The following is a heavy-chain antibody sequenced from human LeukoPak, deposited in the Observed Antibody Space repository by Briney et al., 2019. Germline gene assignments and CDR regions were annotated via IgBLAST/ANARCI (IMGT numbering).Heavy chain of an antibody. J-gene: IGHJ3*02. Sequence: GGSLRLSCVASGFTFSNSWMSWVRQAPGKGLEWMANINQDGSEKYYVDSVKGRFTISRDNAKNSLYLQMNSLRAEDTAVYYCARDYRLAAFDIWGQGTMVTVSS. V-gene: IGHV3-7*05. CDR2: INQDGSEK. CDR3: ARDYRLAAFDI. D-gene: IGHD3-16*02. CDR1: GFTFSNSW.